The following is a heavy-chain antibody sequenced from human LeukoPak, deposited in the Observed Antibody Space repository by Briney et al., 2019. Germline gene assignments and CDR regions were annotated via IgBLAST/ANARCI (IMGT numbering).Heavy chain of an antibody. J-gene: IGHJ3*02. CDR1: GYTFTSYD. CDR2: MNPNSGNT. V-gene: IGHV1-8*03. Sequence: ASVKVSCKASGYTFTSYDINWVRQATGQGLEWMGWMNPNSGNTGYAQKFQGRVTITADKSTSTAYMELSSLRSEDTAVYCCAREVTMVRGVQYDAFDIWGQGTMVTVSS. D-gene: IGHD3-10*01. CDR3: AREVTMVRGVQYDAFDI.